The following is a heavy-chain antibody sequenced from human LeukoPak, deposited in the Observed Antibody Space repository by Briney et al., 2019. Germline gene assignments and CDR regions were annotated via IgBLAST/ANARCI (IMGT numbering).Heavy chain of an antibody. J-gene: IGHJ6*02. V-gene: IGHV1-46*01. CDR3: AIGDSSGWYDDYYYYYGMDV. CDR1: GYTFTSYY. Sequence: ASVKVSCKASGYTFTSYYMHWVRQAPGQGLEWMGIINPSGGSTSYAQKFQGRVTMTRDTSTSTVYMELSSLRSEDTALYYCAIGDSSGWYDDYYYYYGMDVWGQGTTVTVSS. D-gene: IGHD6-19*01. CDR2: INPSGGST.